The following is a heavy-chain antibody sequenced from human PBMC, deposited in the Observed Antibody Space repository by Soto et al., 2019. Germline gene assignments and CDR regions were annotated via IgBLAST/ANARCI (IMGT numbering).Heavy chain of an antibody. CDR3: ARTAPMDAGDKYYYDF. Sequence: SVKVSCKTSGGTFSTFGISWVRQAPGQGLEWMGGITPFFGTAEYSQKFEDRVTITADESTNTVYMDLRSLTSEDTAIYYCARTAPMDAGDKYYYDFWGQGALVTVSS. J-gene: IGHJ4*02. CDR1: GGTFSTFG. CDR2: ITPFFGTA. D-gene: IGHD3-16*01. V-gene: IGHV1-69*13.